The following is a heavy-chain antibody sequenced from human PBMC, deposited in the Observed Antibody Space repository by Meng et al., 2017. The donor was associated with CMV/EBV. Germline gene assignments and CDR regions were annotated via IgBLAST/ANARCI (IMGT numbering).Heavy chain of an antibody. CDR1: GYTFTSYG. J-gene: IGHJ4*02. CDR2: ISAYNGNT. D-gene: IGHD3-22*01. CDR3: AIVDSRAYPGSY. V-gene: IGHV1-18*01. Sequence: ASVNVSCKASGYTFTSYGISWVRQAPGQGLEWMGWISAYNGNTNYAQKLQGRVTMTTDTSTSTAYMELRSLRSDDTAVYYCAIVDSRAYPGSYWGQGTLVTVSS.